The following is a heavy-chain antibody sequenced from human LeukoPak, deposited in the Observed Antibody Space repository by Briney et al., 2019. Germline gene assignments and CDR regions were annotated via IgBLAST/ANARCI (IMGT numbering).Heavy chain of an antibody. D-gene: IGHD3-3*01. CDR1: GGSFSGYY. J-gene: IGHJ4*02. Sequence: SETLSLTCAVYGGSFSGYYWSWIRQPPGKGPEWIGEINHSGSTNYNPSLKSRVTISVDTSKNQFSLKLSSVTAADTAVYYCASRNTFGVVTPFDYWGQGTLVTVSS. CDR3: ASRNTFGVVTPFDY. CDR2: INHSGST. V-gene: IGHV4-34*01.